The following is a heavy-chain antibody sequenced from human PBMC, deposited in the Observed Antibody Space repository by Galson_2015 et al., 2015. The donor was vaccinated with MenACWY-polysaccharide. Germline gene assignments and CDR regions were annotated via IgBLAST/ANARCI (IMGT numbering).Heavy chain of an antibody. CDR1: GYTFTTYW. J-gene: IGHJ4*02. V-gene: IGHV5-51*01. D-gene: IGHD2-15*01. CDR3: ASRGYCSGGSCYSLEFDY. Sequence: QSGAEVKKPGESLTISCKGSGYTFTTYWIAWVRQMPGKGLEWMGIIYPGDSDTRYSPSFQGQVTISADKSITTAYLQWSSLKASDTAMYYCASRGYCSGGSCYSLEFDYWGQGTLVTVSS. CDR2: IYPGDSDT.